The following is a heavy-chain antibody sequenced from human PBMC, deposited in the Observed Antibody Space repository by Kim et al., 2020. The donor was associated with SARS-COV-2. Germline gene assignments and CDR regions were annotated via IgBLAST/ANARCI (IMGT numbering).Heavy chain of an antibody. V-gene: IGHV6-1*01. CDR1: GDSVSSNSAA. CDR3: ARDLTTMVRGVIINPYFDY. J-gene: IGHJ4*02. CDR2: TYYRSKWYN. Sequence: SQTLSLTCAISGDSVSSNSAAWNWIRQSPSRGLEWLGRTYYRSKWYNDYAVSVKSRITINPDTSKNQFSLQLNSVTPEDTAVYYCARDLTTMVRGVIINPYFDYWGQGTLVTVSS. D-gene: IGHD3-10*01.